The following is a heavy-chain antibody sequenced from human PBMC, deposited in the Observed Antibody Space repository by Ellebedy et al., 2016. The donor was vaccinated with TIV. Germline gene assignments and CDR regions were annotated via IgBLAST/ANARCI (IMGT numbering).Heavy chain of an antibody. CDR2: INTDGSST. D-gene: IGHD3-9*01. J-gene: IGHJ4*01. CDR1: GFTFSNYW. V-gene: IGHV3-74*01. Sequence: GESLKISCAASGFTFSNYWMNWVRQAPGKGLVWVSRINTDGSSTSYADFAEGRFIIARDNAKKTLYLEMNSMTADDTAVYYCARESVRYFDWDYWGQGTLVTVSS. CDR3: ARESVRYFDWDY.